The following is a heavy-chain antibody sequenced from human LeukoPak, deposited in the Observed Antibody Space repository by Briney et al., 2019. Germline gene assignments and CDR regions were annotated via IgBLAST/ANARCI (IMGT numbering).Heavy chain of an antibody. CDR1: GYTFTGYY. J-gene: IGHJ5*02. CDR3: ASPGYSSSGNWFDP. V-gene: IGHV1-2*02. CDR2: INPNSGGT. D-gene: IGHD6-13*01. Sequence: ASVKVSCKASGYTFTGYYMHWVRQAPGQGLEWMGWINPNSGGTNYAQKFQGRVTTTRDTSISTAYMELSRLRSDDTAVYYCASPGYSSSGNWFDPWGQGTLVTVSS.